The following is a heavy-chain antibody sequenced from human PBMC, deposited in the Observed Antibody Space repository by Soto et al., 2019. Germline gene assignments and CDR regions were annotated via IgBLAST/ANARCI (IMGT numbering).Heavy chain of an antibody. Sequence: QPGGSLRLSCAASGFTFSGHAMSWARQAPGKGLEWVSTVSASGGSTYYADSVKGRFTISRDNSKNTLYLQMNSLRAEDTAVYYCARALIDILTGPAPYYYYYMDVWGKGTTVTVSS. J-gene: IGHJ6*03. CDR1: GFTFSGHA. CDR3: ARALIDILTGPAPYYYYYMDV. V-gene: IGHV3-23*01. D-gene: IGHD3-9*01. CDR2: VSASGGST.